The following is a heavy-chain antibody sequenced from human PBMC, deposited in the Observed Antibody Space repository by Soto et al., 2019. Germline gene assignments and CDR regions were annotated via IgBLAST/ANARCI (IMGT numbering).Heavy chain of an antibody. CDR2: ISYDGSNK. V-gene: IGHV3-30*18. J-gene: IGHJ6*02. D-gene: IGHD3-3*01. CDR1: GFTFSSYG. CDR3: AKDSPTYYDFWSGYYYYYGMDV. Sequence: GGSLRLSCAASGFTFSSYGMHWVRQAPGKGLEWVAVISYDGSNKYYADSVKGRFTISRDNSKNTLYLQMNSLRAEDTAVYYCAKDSPTYYDFWSGYYYYYGMDVWGQGTTVTVSS.